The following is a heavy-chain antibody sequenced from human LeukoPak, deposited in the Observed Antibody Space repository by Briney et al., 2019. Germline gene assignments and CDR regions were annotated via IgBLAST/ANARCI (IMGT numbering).Heavy chain of an antibody. CDR2: ISYDGSNK. CDR3: ARGYTPFATLSEDV. D-gene: IGHD1-14*01. J-gene: IGHJ6*02. CDR1: GFTFCRYA. Sequence: GGSLSLSCAVSGFTFCRYAMHGVRQAPGKGLEWVAVISYDGSNKYYADSVKGRFTISRDNSKNTLYLQMNSLRAEDTAVYYCARGYTPFATLSEDVWGQGTTVTVSS. V-gene: IGHV3-30-3*01.